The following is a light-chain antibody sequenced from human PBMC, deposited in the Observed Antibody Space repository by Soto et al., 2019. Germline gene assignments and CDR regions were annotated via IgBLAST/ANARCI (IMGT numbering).Light chain of an antibody. V-gene: IGKV3-15*01. Sequence: MTQYQDTLSVSPGERVTLSCRTSHSVNSHVAWYQQKPGQAPRLLLYGASTRATGIPVRFSGSGFGTEFTLTISSLQSEDFAVYYCQQYKNWPLFGQGTRLEIK. J-gene: IGKJ5*01. CDR1: HSVNSH. CDR2: GAS. CDR3: QQYKNWPL.